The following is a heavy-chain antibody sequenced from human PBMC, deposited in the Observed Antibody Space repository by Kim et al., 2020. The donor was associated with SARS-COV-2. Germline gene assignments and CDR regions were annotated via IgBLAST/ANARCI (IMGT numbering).Heavy chain of an antibody. CDR1: GFTFSSYA. J-gene: IGHJ4*02. V-gene: IGHV3-23*01. CDR2: ISGSGGST. Sequence: GSPRLSCAASGFTFSSYAMSWVRQAPGKGLGWVSAISGSGGSTYYADSVKGRFTISRDNSKNTLYLQMNSLRAEDTAVYYCARTLEMATIRFDYWGQGTLVTVSS. D-gene: IGHD5-12*01. CDR3: ARTLEMATIRFDY.